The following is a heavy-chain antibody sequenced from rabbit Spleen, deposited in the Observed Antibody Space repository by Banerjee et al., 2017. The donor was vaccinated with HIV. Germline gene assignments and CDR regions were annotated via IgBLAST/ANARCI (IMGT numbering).Heavy chain of an antibody. CDR3: ARDTSSSFSSYGMDL. D-gene: IGHD1-1*01. Sequence: QSLEESGGDLVKPGASLTLTCIASGFSFSSSDYMCWVRQAPGKGLEWIACIDAGSSGLTYFATWAKGRFTISKASSTTVTLQMTRLTAADTATYFCARDTSSSFSSYGMDLWGQGTLVTVS. J-gene: IGHJ6*01. CDR1: GFSFSSSDY. CDR2: IDAGSSGLT. V-gene: IGHV1S40*01.